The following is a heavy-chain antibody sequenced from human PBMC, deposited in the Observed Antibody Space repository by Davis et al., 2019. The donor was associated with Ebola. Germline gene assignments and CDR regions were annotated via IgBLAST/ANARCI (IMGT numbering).Heavy chain of an antibody. J-gene: IGHJ1*01. D-gene: IGHD4-11*01. CDR2: INHSGST. CDR1: GGSFSGYY. CDR3: ARGRHVTSSKIFQH. Sequence: MPSETLSLTCAVYGGSFSGYYWSWIRQPPGKGLEWIGEINHSGSTNYNPSLKSRVTISVDTSKNQFSLKLSSVTAADTAVYYCARGRHVTSSKIFQHWGQGTLVTVSS. V-gene: IGHV4-34*01.